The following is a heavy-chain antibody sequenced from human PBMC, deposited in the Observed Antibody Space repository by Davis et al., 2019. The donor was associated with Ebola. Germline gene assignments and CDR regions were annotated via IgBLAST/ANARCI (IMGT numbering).Heavy chain of an antibody. Sequence: PGGSLRLSCAASGFTFSSYWMSWVRQAPGKGLEWVANIKQDGSEKYYVDSVKGRFTISRDNAKNSLYLQMNSLRAEDTAVYYCARDTLTLFEQQLLYYYYGMDVWGQGTTVTVSS. V-gene: IGHV3-7*01. CDR1: GFTFSSYW. D-gene: IGHD6-13*01. CDR2: IKQDGSEK. J-gene: IGHJ6*02. CDR3: ARDTLTLFEQQLLYYYYGMDV.